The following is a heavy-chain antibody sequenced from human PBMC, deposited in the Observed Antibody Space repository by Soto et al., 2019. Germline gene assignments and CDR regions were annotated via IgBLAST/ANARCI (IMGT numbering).Heavy chain of an antibody. CDR1: GGSFSGYY. D-gene: IGHD1-26*01. Sequence: ASETLSLTCAVYGGSFSGYYWSWIRQPPGKGLEWIGEINHSGSTNYNPSLKSRVTISVDTSKNQFSLKLGSVTAADTAVYYCARGLRLLWELLSFDYWGQGTLVTVSS. CDR3: ARGLRLLWELLSFDY. J-gene: IGHJ4*02. CDR2: INHSGST. V-gene: IGHV4-34*01.